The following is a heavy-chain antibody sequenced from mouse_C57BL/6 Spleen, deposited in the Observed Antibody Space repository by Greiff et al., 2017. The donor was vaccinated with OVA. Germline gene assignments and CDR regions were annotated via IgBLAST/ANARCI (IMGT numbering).Heavy chain of an antibody. CDR1: GFTFSDYY. CDR2: INYDGSST. Sequence: VKLMESEGGLVQPGSSMKLSCTASGFTFSDYYMAWVRQVPEKGLEWVANINYDGSSTYYLDSLKSRFIISRDHAKNILYMQMSSLKSDETATYYCARRIHDGYYGFDYWGQGTTLTVSS. D-gene: IGHD2-3*01. CDR3: ARRIHDGYYGFDY. V-gene: IGHV5-16*01. J-gene: IGHJ2*01.